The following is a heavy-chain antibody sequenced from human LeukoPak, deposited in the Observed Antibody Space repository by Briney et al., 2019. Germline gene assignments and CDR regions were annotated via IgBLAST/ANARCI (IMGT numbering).Heavy chain of an antibody. J-gene: IGHJ3*02. CDR3: ARDVEGGTFDI. CDR2: IDQSGGRN. V-gene: IGHV3-7*05. D-gene: IGHD1-1*01. CDR1: GYTFSRFW. Sequence: GGSLRLSCAASGYTFSRFWMNWVRRAPGRGLEWVANIDQSGGRNNYVDSVKGRFTISRDNAKNSLFLEMSGLRADDTAVYFCARDVEGGTFDIWGQGTTVTVSP.